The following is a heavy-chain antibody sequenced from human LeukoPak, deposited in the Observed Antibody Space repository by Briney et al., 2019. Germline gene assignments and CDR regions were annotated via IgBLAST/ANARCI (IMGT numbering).Heavy chain of an antibody. J-gene: IGHJ4*02. CDR1: GGSISSSSYY. CDR2: IYYSGST. CDR3: ARGRLQNLDY. Sequence: SETLSLTCTVSGGSISSSSYYWGWIRQPPGKGLEWIGSIYYSGSTNYNPSLKSRVTMSLDTSKNQFSLNLSSVTAADTAVYFCARGRLQNLDYWGQGTLVTVSS. V-gene: IGHV4-39*07. D-gene: IGHD5-24*01.